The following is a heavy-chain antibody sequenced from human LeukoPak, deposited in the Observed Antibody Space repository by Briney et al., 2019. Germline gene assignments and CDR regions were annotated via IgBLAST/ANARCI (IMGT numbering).Heavy chain of an antibody. D-gene: IGHD6-13*01. CDR2: INTNTGNP. CDR3: ARGRRFGGSAAGHLFYYMDV. Sequence: GASVKVSCKASGYTFTSYGISWVRQAPGQGLEWMGWINTNTGNPTYAQGFTGRFVFSLDTSVSTAYLQISSLKAEDTAVYYCARGRRFGGSAAGHLFYYMDVWGKGTTVTVSS. J-gene: IGHJ6*03. CDR1: GYTFTSYG. V-gene: IGHV7-4-1*02.